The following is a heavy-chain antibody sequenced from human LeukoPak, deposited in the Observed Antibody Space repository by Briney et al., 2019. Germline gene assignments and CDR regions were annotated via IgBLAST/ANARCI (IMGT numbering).Heavy chain of an antibody. CDR3: ARDRGALGATVPAIFAVDFFDS. D-gene: IGHD2-2*02. CDR1: GRSINNGYF. Sequence: SETLSLTCTVSGRSINNGYFWGWIRQPPGKGLEWIASIHHSGTASYNPSLESRVTISVDTSKNQFSLRLSSVTAADTAVYYCARDRGALGATVPAIFAVDFFDSWGQGTLGTVSS. CDR2: IHHSGTA. V-gene: IGHV4-38-2*02. J-gene: IGHJ4*02.